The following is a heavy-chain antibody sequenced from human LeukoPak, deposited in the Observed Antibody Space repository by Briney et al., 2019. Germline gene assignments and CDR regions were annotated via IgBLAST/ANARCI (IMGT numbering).Heavy chain of an antibody. CDR3: ARGGDTAMVFNWFDP. CDR2: IYSGGST. V-gene: IGHV3-66*01. J-gene: IGHJ5*02. D-gene: IGHD5-18*01. CDR1: GFAVSSNY. Sequence: GGSLRLSCAASGFAVSSNYMSWVRQAPGKGLEWVSVIYSGGSTYYADSVKGRFTISRDNSKNTLYLQMNSLRAEDTAVYYCARGGDTAMVFNWFDPWGQGTLVTVSS.